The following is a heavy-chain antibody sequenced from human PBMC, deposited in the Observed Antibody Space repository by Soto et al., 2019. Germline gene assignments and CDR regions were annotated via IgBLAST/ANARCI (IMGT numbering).Heavy chain of an antibody. J-gene: IGHJ4*02. Sequence: EVQLLESGGGLVQPGGSLRLSCAASGFTLSSYAMNWVRQAPGKGLEWVSVISGSGVITYYADSVKGRFTISRDNSQNTLYLQMNSLRAEDTALYYCAKDILTGYCPFDCWGQGTLVTVSS. CDR2: ISGSGVIT. D-gene: IGHD3-9*01. CDR3: AKDILTGYCPFDC. CDR1: GFTLSSYA. V-gene: IGHV3-23*01.